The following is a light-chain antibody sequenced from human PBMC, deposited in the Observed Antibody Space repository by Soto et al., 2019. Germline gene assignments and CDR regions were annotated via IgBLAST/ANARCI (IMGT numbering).Light chain of an antibody. J-gene: IGKJ1*01. CDR1: QGIRNA. V-gene: IGKV1-17*01. CDR2: AAS. Sequence: DIRMTQCPSSVYGSXGDRATIGCRTRQGIRNALGRYQQRPGKAPKGXXYAASTLQPGGPSRFSGSGSATDFTLTISSRQPEDFATYYCLQHNTYPRTFGQGTKVDIK. CDR3: LQHNTYPRT.